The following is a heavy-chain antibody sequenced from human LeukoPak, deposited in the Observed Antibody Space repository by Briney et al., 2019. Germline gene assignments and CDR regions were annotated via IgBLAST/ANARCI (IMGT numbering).Heavy chain of an antibody. Sequence: PSETLSLTCTVSGYSISSGYYWGWIRQPPGKGLEWTGSIYHSGSTYYNPSLKSRVTISVDTSKNQFSLKLSSVTAADTAVYYCARAGYYDSSGYYFNYWGQGTLVTVSS. CDR3: ARAGYYDSSGYYFNY. CDR1: GYSISSGYY. V-gene: IGHV4-38-2*02. CDR2: IYHSGST. J-gene: IGHJ4*02. D-gene: IGHD3-22*01.